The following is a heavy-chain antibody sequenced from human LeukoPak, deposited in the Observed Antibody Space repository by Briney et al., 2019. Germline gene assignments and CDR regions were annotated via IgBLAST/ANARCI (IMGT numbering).Heavy chain of an antibody. CDR2: INSGGTST. Sequence: GGSLRLSCEVSGFTFSSYWMHWVRQAPGKGLVWVSRINSGGTSTSYADSVKGRFTISRDNAKNTLFLQMNSLRSEDTAVCYCATSRTFDYWGQGTLVTVSS. J-gene: IGHJ4*02. CDR3: ATSRTFDY. V-gene: IGHV3-74*01. CDR1: GFTFSSYW.